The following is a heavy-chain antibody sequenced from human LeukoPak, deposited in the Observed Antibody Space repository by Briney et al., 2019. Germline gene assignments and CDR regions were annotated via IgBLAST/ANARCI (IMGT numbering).Heavy chain of an antibody. CDR3: ARYYYGSGSYWFDY. CDR2: INAGNGNT. J-gene: IGHJ4*02. Sequence: ASVKVSCKASGYTFTSYAMHWVRQAPGQRVECMGWINAGNGNTKYSQKFQGRVTITRDTSASTAYMELSSLRSEDTAVYYCARYYYGSGSYWFDYWGQGTLVTVSS. V-gene: IGHV1-3*01. CDR1: GYTFTSYA. D-gene: IGHD3-10*01.